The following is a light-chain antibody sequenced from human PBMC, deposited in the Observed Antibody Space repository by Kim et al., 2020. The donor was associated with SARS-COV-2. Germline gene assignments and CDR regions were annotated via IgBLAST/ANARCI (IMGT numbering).Light chain of an antibody. Sequence: EIVLTQSPGTLSLSPGERATLSCRASQSIRDNFLAWYQQRPGQAPRLLLYGASSRATDIPDRFTGTGSGTDFILTITRLEPEDFAVYYCQQYGTSPLLTFGAGTKVDIK. V-gene: IGKV3-20*01. J-gene: IGKJ4*01. CDR3: QQYGTSPLLT. CDR2: GAS. CDR1: QSIRDNF.